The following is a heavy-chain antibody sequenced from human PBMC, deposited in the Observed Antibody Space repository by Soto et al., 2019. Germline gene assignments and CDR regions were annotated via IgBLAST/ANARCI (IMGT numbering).Heavy chain of an antibody. CDR3: VPSRGAFDI. J-gene: IGHJ3*02. V-gene: IGHV3-64D*06. CDR2: ISSNGGST. Sequence: PGGSLRLSCSASGITLSRYAMHWVRQAPGKGLEYASAISSNGGSTYYADSVKGRFTISRDNSKNTLYLQMSSLRAEDTAVYYCVPSRGAFDIWGQGTMVTVSS. CDR1: GITLSRYA.